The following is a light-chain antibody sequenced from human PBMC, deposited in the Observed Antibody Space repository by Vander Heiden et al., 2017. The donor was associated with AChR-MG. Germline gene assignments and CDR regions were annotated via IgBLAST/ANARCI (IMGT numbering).Light chain of an antibody. CDR3: SSYTPTSTLV. V-gene: IGLV2-14*03. CDR2: DVS. Sequence: QSALTQPASVSGSPGQSITISCTGTSNDVGTYNYVSWYQQHPGKAPKLMIYDVSNRPSGVSNRFSGSKSGNTASLTISGLQAEDVADYFCSSYTPTSTLVFGGGTKLTVL. CDR1: SNDVGTYNY. J-gene: IGLJ3*02.